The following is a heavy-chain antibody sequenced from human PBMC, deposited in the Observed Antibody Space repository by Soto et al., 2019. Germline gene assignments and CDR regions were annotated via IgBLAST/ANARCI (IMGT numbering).Heavy chain of an antibody. CDR2: IIPILGIA. Sequence: QVQLVQSGAEVKKPGSSVKVSCKASGGTFSSYTISWVRQAPGQGLEWMGRIIPILGIANYAQKFQGRVTITEDKSTSTAYMELSSLRSEDTAVYYCARGYGDYGWDYWGQGTLVTVSS. V-gene: IGHV1-69*02. D-gene: IGHD4-17*01. J-gene: IGHJ4*02. CDR3: ARGYGDYGWDY. CDR1: GGTFSSYT.